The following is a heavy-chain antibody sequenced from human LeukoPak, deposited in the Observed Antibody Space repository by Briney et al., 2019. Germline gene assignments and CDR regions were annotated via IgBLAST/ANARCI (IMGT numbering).Heavy chain of an antibody. CDR3: VRQIGAGAFDL. CDR1: GFSFSDAW. V-gene: IGHV4-4*02. Sequence: GSLRLSCAASGFSFSDAWMSWVRQIPGKGLEWIGEISIAGEINYNPSLRSRTTISMDTTKNQFSLRLTSVIAADTAFYYCVRQIGAGAFDLWGRDRLVTVSS. J-gene: IGHJ5*01. CDR2: ISIAGEI. D-gene: IGHD6-19*01.